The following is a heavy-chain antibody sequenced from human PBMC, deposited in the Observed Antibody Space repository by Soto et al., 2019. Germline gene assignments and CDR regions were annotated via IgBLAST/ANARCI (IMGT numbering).Heavy chain of an antibody. CDR2: LFYGGTT. CDR1: GGSISGYY. CDR3: ARHRGPAPVY. Sequence: SETLTLTCTVSGGSISGYYWTWIRQPPGKGLEWVGSLFYGGTTDYNPSLKSRLTMSLDTSKNHFSLKLRSVTAADTAVYYCARHRGPAPVYWGQGTLVTVSS. V-gene: IGHV4-39*01. D-gene: IGHD3-10*01. J-gene: IGHJ4*02.